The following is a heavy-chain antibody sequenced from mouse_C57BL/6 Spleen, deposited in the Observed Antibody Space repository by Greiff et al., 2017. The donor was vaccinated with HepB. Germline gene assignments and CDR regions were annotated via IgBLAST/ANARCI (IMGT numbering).Heavy chain of an antibody. D-gene: IGHD1-1*01. CDR2: INPNNGGT. CDR1: GYTFTDYN. CDR3: ATYVGFFAY. Sequence: EVQVVESGPELVKPGASVKIPCKASGYTFTDYNLDWVKQSHGKSLEWIGDINPNNGGTIYNQKFKGKATLTVDKSSSTAYMELRSLTSEDTAVYYCATYVGFFAYWGQGTLVTVSA. V-gene: IGHV1-18*01. J-gene: IGHJ3*01.